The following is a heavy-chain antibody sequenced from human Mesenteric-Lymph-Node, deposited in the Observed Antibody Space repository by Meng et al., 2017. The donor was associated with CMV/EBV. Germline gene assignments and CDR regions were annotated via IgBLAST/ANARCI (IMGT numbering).Heavy chain of an antibody. Sequence: ASVKVSCKASGYTFTNYDGFSWVRQAPGQGLEWMGWISAYNGNTDYAQSLQGRVTITTDTSTSTTYMEVRSLGSDDTAVYYCARDTGPASVDYYYYYGMDVWGQGTTVTVSS. CDR2: ISAYNGNT. D-gene: IGHD4-23*01. J-gene: IGHJ6*02. CDR3: ARDTGPASVDYYYYYGMDV. CDR1: GYTFTNYDG. V-gene: IGHV1-18*01.